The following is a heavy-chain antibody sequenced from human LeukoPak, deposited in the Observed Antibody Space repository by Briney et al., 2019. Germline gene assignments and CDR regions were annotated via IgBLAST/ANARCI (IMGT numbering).Heavy chain of an antibody. V-gene: IGHV3-20*04. Sequence: VGSLRLSCAASGFTFDDYGMSWVRQAPGKGLEWVSGINWNGGGTGYADSVKGRFTISRDSAKNSLYLQMNTLRAEDTALYYCARGASYYYDSSGYYNWGQGTLVTVSS. D-gene: IGHD3-22*01. CDR2: INWNGGGT. J-gene: IGHJ4*02. CDR3: ARGASYYYDSSGYYN. CDR1: GFTFDDYG.